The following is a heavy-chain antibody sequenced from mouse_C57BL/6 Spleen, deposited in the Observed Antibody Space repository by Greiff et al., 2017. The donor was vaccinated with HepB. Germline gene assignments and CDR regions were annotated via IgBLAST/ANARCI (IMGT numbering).Heavy chain of an antibody. CDR1: GFTFSDYY. Sequence: EVKLVESGGGLVQPGGSLKLSCAASGFTFSDYYMYWVRQTPEKRLEWVAYISNGGGSTYYPDTVKGRFTISRDNAKNTLYLQMSRLKSEDTAMYYCARQNSYWYFDVWGTGTTVTVSS. CDR2: ISNGGGST. CDR3: ARQNSYWYFDV. V-gene: IGHV5-12*01. J-gene: IGHJ1*03.